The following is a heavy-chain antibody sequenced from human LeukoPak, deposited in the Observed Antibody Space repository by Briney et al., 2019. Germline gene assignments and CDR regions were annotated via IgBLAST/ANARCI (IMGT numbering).Heavy chain of an antibody. CDR3: AREARVPRGWYFDL. D-gene: IGHD3-10*01. CDR2: INNDGSST. J-gene: IGHJ2*01. V-gene: IGHV3-74*01. CDR1: GFTFSSYW. Sequence: GGSLRLSCAASGFTFSSYWIHWVRQAPGKGLVWVSRINNDGSSTTYADSVKGRFTISRDNAKNTLYLQMNSLRAEDTAVYYCAREARVPRGWYFDLWGRGTLVTVSS.